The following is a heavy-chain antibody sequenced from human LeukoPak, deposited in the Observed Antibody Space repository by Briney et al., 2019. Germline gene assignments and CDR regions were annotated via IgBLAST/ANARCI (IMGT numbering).Heavy chain of an antibody. CDR3: ARARLYDSSGHY. CDR2: IKNDGSEK. D-gene: IGHD3-22*01. CDR1: GFTFSSYW. Sequence: GGSLRLSCAASGFTFSSYWMSWVRQPPGKGLEWVANIKNDGSEKYYVDSVKGRFTISRDNAKNSLYLQMNSLRAEDTAVYYCARARLYDSSGHYWGQGTLVTVSS. J-gene: IGHJ4*02. V-gene: IGHV3-7*01.